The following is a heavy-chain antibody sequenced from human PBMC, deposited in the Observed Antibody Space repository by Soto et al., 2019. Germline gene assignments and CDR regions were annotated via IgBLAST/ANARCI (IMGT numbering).Heavy chain of an antibody. J-gene: IGHJ4*02. CDR3: AGDRYSRNDYTGY. CDR1: GYTFTNYG. V-gene: IGHV1-18*01. D-gene: IGHD4-4*01. CDR2: ISGYNGDT. Sequence: ASVQVSCKASGYTFTNYGFSWVRQAPGQGLEWMGWISGYNGDTKYAEKFQGRVTMTTDTSTSTAHMELRSLRSDDTAVYYCAGDRYSRNDYTGYWGQGTLVTVS.